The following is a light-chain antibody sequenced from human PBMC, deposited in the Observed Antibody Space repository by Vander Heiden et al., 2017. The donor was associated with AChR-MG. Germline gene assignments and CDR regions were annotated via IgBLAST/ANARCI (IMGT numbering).Light chain of an antibody. Sequence: EIVLTQSPGTLSLSPGERATLSCRASQSVDSSYLAWYRQKAGQAPSLLIYATFSRATGIPDRFSGSGSGTDFTLTINRLEPEDFAVYYCQLYGESPLFAFGPETRVDIK. V-gene: IGKV3-20*01. J-gene: IGKJ3*01. CDR1: QSVDSSY. CDR2: ATF. CDR3: QLYGESPLFA.